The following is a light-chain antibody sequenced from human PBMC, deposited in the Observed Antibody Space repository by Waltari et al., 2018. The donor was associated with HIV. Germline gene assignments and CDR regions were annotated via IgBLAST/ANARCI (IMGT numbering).Light chain of an antibody. CDR1: SGSVSTTNY. V-gene: IGLV8-61*01. Sequence: QTVVTQEPSFSVSPGGTVTLTFGLSSGSVSTTNYTNWYQQTPGQAPRTIIYTTNTRSSGVPDRFSGSILGNKAALTITGAQADDESDYYCVLYMGSVGWVFGGGTRLTVL. CDR2: TTN. J-gene: IGLJ3*02. CDR3: VLYMGSVGWV.